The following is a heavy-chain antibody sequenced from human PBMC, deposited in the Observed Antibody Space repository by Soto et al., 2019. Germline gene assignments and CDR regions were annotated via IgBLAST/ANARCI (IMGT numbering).Heavy chain of an antibody. J-gene: IGHJ4*02. D-gene: IGHD6-19*01. V-gene: IGHV3-48*02. Sequence: GGPLRLSCAASGFTFSSYSMNWVRQAPGKGLEWVSYISSSSSTIYYADSVKGRFTISRDNAKNSLYLQMNSLRDEDTAVYYCARVGAREQWLVFDYWGQGTLVTVSS. CDR3: ARVGAREQWLVFDY. CDR1: GFTFSSYS. CDR2: ISSSSSTI.